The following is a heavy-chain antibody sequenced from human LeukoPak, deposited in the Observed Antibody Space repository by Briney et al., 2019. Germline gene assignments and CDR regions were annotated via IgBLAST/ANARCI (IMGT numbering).Heavy chain of an antibody. Sequence: GGSLRLSCAASGFTVSSNYMSWVRQAPGKGLEWVSVTYSGGSTCYADSVKGRFTISRDNSKNTLYLQMNSLRAEDTAVYYCARDSAFMVRGVIAGYWGQGTLVTVSS. CDR1: GFTVSSNY. D-gene: IGHD3-10*01. J-gene: IGHJ4*02. CDR2: TYSGGST. V-gene: IGHV3-66*01. CDR3: ARDSAFMVRGVIAGY.